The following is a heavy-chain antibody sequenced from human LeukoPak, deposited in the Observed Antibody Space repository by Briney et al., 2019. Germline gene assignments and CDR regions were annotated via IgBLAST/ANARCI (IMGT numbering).Heavy chain of an antibody. Sequence: ASVKVSCKASGYTFTTYSISWVRQAPGQGLEWMGWISPYNGNTNYAQSLQGRVTMTTDTSTSTAYTELRSLRSDDTAVYYCARLLYSITWSQCDYWGQGTLVTVSS. CDR3: ARLLYSITWSQCDY. V-gene: IGHV1-18*01. CDR1: GYTFTTYS. D-gene: IGHD6-13*01. J-gene: IGHJ4*02. CDR2: ISPYNGNT.